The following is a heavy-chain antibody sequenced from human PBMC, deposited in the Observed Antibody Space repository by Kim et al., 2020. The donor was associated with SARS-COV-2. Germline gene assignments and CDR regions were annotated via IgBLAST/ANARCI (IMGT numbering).Heavy chain of an antibody. CDR2: INHSGST. V-gene: IGHV4-34*01. D-gene: IGHD6-13*01. CDR1: GGSFSGYY. J-gene: IGHJ5*02. Sequence: SETLSLTCAVYGGSFSGYYWSWIRQPPGKGLEWIGEINHSGSTNYNPSLKSRVTILVDTSKNQLSLKLSSVTAADTAVYYCARGPDSSSWYGPKNWFDPWGQGTLVTVSS. CDR3: ARGPDSSSWYGPKNWFDP.